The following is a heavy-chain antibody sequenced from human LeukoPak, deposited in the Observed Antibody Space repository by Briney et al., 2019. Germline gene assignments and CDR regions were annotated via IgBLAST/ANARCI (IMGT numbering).Heavy chain of an antibody. J-gene: IGHJ4*02. Sequence: ASVTVSCKASGYTFTGYYMHWVRQAPGQGLEWMGWINPNSGGTNYAQKFQGRVTMTRDTSISTAYMELSRLRSDDTAVYYCARGGSSGYYYSDYWGQGTLVTVSS. CDR2: INPNSGGT. CDR1: GYTFTGYY. CDR3: ARGGSSGYYYSDY. D-gene: IGHD3-22*01. V-gene: IGHV1-2*02.